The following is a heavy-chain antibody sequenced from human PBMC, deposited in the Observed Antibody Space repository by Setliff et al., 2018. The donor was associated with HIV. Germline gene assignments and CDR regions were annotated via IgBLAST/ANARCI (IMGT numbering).Heavy chain of an antibody. CDR1: GGSISSSSHY. D-gene: IGHD3-10*01. CDR2: IYYSGST. Sequence: PSETLSLTCIVSGGSISSSSHYWGWIRQPPGKGLEWIGNIYYSGSTYYNPSLKSRVTISVDTSKNQFSLKLSSVTAADTAVYYCARPGRASYYYYMDVWGKGTTVTVSS. J-gene: IGHJ6*03. CDR3: ARPGRASYYYYMDV. V-gene: IGHV4-39*07.